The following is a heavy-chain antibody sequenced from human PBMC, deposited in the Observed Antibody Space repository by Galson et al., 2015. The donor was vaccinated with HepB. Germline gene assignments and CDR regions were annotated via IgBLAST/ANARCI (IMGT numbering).Heavy chain of an antibody. CDR2: NYPGDSDT. V-gene: IGHV5-51*03. CDR1: GYSFTSYW. D-gene: IGHD6-6*01. CDR3: ARLEIAARPVDY. J-gene: IGHJ4*02. Sequence: QSGAAVKKPGESLKISCKGSGYSFTSYWIWWVRQMPGKSLEWIGINYPGDSDTRYRPSFQGQVTISNDKSISTAYLQWSSLKAADTAVYYCARLEIAARPVDYWGQGTLVTVSS.